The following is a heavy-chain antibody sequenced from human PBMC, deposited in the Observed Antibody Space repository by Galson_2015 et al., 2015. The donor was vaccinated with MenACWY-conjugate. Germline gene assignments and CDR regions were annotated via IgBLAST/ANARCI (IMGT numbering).Heavy chain of an antibody. V-gene: IGHV1-18*01. J-gene: IGHJ4*02. CDR1: GYTFNNYG. D-gene: IGHD1-20*01. CDR2: ISAYNGNT. CDR3: ARVTANPACPPVTCD. Sequence: SVKVSCKASGYTFNNYGMMWVRQAPGQGLQWMGWISAYNGNTNSAQRFQGRLTVTTDTSTNTAYMELRSLTSDDTAVYYCARVTANPACPPVTCDWGEGAQLTVPS.